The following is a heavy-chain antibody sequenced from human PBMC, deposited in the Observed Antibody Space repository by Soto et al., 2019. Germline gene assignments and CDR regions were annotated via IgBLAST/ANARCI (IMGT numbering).Heavy chain of an antibody. CDR3: AKNGQPTYYYYGMDV. D-gene: IGHD2-8*01. Sequence: ASLKGYCKTSGYAFSRYGSSWVRQEPGQGLEWMGWISGYNGDTKYAQKVQGRVTMTIDTSTYTAYMELKSLTSDDTAIYYCAKNGQPTYYYYGMDVWGQGTTVTVS. J-gene: IGHJ6*02. CDR2: ISGYNGDT. CDR1: GYAFSRYG. V-gene: IGHV1-18*01.